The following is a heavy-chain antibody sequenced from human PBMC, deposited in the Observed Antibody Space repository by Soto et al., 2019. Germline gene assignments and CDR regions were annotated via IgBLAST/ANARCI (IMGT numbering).Heavy chain of an antibody. CDR1: GLTFSNYW. CDR2: IKQDGSEQ. D-gene: IGHD3-16*01. Sequence: GGSLRLSCAASGLTFSNYWMSWVRQAPGNGLEWVGNIKQDGSEQYYSDSVRGRFTISRDNAKNSLYLQINSLRAEDTAVYYCAGDRPQDKRLSGYWGQGTLVTVSS. V-gene: IGHV3-7*04. J-gene: IGHJ4*02. CDR3: AGDRPQDKRLSGY.